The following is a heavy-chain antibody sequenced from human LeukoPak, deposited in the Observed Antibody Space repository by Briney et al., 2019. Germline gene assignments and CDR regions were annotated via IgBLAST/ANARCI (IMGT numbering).Heavy chain of an antibody. CDR2: FNPKSGDK. CDR1: GYMFTDYF. J-gene: IGHJ4*02. V-gene: IGHV1-2*02. Sequence: ASVKVSCKASGYMFTDYFMHWVRQAPGQGPEWMGWFNPKSGDKNYAQQFQGRVTMTRDTSINTAYMEMSGLTSDGTAVYYCARAQLLTAPAGTFADNWGQGTLVTVSS. CDR3: ARAQLLTAPAGTFADN. D-gene: IGHD6-13*01.